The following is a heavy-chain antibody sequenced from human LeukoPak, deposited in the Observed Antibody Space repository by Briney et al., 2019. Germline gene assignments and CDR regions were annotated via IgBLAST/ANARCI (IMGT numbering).Heavy chain of an antibody. D-gene: IGHD1-26*01. CDR1: GGSVSGSSFY. CDR3: ARAGPRGATNY. V-gene: IGHV4-39*07. CDR2: IYHTGST. Sequence: PSETLSLTCTVSGGSVSGSSFYWGWIRQPPGKGLEWIGSIYHTGSTYYKSSLKSRVTMSADTSKNQFSLKLSSVTAADTAVYYCARAGPRGATNYWGQGTLVTVSS. J-gene: IGHJ4*02.